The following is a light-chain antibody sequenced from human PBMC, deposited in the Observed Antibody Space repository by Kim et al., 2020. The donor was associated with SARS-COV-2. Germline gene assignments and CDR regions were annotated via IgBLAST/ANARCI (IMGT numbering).Light chain of an antibody. V-gene: IGKV4-1*01. CDR1: QSVLYSSSDKWY. CDR2: WAS. Sequence: RATIKCKSSQSVLYSSSDKWYLDWYQQKPGQPPKLLIYWASTRESGVPDRFSGRGSGADFTLTISSLQAEDVAVYYCQQCYSTPYTFGQGTKLEI. CDR3: QQCYSTPYT. J-gene: IGKJ2*01.